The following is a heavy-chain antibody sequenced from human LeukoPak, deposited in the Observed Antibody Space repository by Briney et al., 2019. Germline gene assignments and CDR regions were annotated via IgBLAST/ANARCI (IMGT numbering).Heavy chain of an antibody. D-gene: IGHD3-10*01. Sequence: PSETLSLTCTVSGGSISSSSYYWGWIRQPPGKGLEWIGSIYYSGSTYYNPSLKSRGTISVDTSKNQFSLKLSSVTAADTAVYYCASFYGSGSPPRFDYWGQGTLVTVSS. J-gene: IGHJ4*02. V-gene: IGHV4-39*01. CDR3: ASFYGSGSPPRFDY. CDR2: IYYSGST. CDR1: GGSISSSSYY.